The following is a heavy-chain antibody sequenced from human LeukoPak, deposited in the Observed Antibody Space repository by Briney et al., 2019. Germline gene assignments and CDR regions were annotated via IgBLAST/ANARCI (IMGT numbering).Heavy chain of an antibody. D-gene: IGHD2-2*01. CDR1: GGSFSGYY. CDR3: ARDVVVYFDY. CDR2: IYTSGST. V-gene: IGHV4-4*07. J-gene: IGHJ4*02. Sequence: SETLSLTCAVYGGSFSGYYWSWIRQPPGKGLEWIGRIYTSGSTNYNPSLKSRVTMSVDTSKNQFSLKLSSVTAADTAVYYCARDVVVYFDYWGQGTLVTVSS.